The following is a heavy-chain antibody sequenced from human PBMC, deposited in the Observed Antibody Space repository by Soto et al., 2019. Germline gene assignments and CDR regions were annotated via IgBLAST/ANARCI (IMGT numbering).Heavy chain of an antibody. Sequence: GASVKVSCKASGGTFSSYAISWVRQAPGQGLEWMGGIIPIFGTANYAQKFQGRVTITADESTSTAYMELSSLRSEDTAVYYCALSSVGYDILTGLDFSGQGTLGTVSS. D-gene: IGHD3-9*01. J-gene: IGHJ4*02. V-gene: IGHV1-69*13. CDR3: ALSSVGYDILTGLDF. CDR1: GGTFSSYA. CDR2: IIPIFGTA.